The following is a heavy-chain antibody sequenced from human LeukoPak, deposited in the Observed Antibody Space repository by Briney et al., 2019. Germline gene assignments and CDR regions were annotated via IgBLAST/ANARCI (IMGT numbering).Heavy chain of an antibody. Sequence: GGSLRLSCAASEFTFSNYGMHWVRQAPGKGLEWVAVIWYDGSNKYYADSVKGRFTISRDNSKNTLYLQMNSLRAEDTAVYYCARNDYSSSWSLDYWGRGTLSPSPQ. CDR3: ARNDYSSSWSLDY. V-gene: IGHV3-33*01. CDR1: EFTFSNYG. J-gene: IGHJ4*01. D-gene: IGHD6-13*01. CDR2: IWYDGSNK.